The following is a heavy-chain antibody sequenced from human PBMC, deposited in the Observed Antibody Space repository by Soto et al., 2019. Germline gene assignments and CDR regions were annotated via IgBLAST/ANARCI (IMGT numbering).Heavy chain of an antibody. CDR2: INHSGST. J-gene: IGHJ5*02. Sequence: LSLTCAVHGASFSGYYWSCLRQSPGKGLEWIGEINHSGSTNYNPSLKSRVTISVDTSKNQFSLKLSSVTAADTPVYYCASGGSRSDYVWGCCVANNWFDPWGQGTLVTVSS. V-gene: IGHV4-34*01. D-gene: IGHD3-16*01. CDR1: GASFSGYY. CDR3: ASGGSRSDYVWGCCVANNWFDP.